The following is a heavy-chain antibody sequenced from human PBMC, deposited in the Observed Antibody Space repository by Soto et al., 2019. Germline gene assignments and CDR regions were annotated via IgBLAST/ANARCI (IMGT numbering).Heavy chain of an antibody. J-gene: IGHJ4*02. CDR3: AKDGGITGTTVYY. CDR2: ISGSGGST. D-gene: IGHD1-20*01. V-gene: IGHV3-23*01. CDR1: GFTFSTYA. Sequence: GGSLRLSCAASGFTFSTYAMSWVRQAPGKGLEWVSAISGSGGSTYYADSVKGRFTISRDKSRNTLYLQMNSLRAEDTAVYYCAKDGGITGTTVYYWGQGTLVTVSS.